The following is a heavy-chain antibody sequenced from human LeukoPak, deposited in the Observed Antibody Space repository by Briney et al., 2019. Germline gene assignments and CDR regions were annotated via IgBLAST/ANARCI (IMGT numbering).Heavy chain of an antibody. D-gene: IGHD3-22*01. CDR1: GFTFSSYA. J-gene: IGHJ6*02. V-gene: IGHV3-23*01. Sequence: PGGSLRLSCAASGFTFSSYAMSWVRQAPGKGLEWVSAISGGGGSTYYADSVKGRFTISRDNAKNSLYLQMNSLRAEDTAVYYCASALDYYDSSPNPYGMDVWGQGTTVTVSS. CDR2: ISGGGGST. CDR3: ASALDYYDSSPNPYGMDV.